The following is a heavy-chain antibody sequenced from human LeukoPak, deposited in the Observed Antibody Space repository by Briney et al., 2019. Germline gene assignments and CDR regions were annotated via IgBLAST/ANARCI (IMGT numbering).Heavy chain of an antibody. CDR1: GGSFSGYY. J-gene: IGHJ4*02. D-gene: IGHD7-27*01. CDR2: INHSGST. Sequence: PSETLSLTCAVYGGSFSGYYWSWIRQPPGKGLEWIGEINHSGSTNYNPSLKSQVTISVDTSKNQFSLKLSSVTAADTAVYYCARWGWGPIRGFDYWGQGTLVTVSS. V-gene: IGHV4-34*01. CDR3: ARWGWGPIRGFDY.